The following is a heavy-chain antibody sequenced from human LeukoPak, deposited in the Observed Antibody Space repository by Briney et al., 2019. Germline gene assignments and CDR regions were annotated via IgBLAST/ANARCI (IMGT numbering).Heavy chain of an antibody. J-gene: IGHJ6*03. CDR3: ARVGTSRYYYYYYMDV. CDR1: GFTFSSYS. Sequence: GGSLRLSCAASGFTFSSYSMNWVRQAPGKGLEWVSSISSSSSYIYYADSVKGRFTTSRDNAKNSLYLQMNSLRAEDTALYYCARVGTSRYYYYYYMDVWGKGTTVTVSS. CDR2: ISSSSSYI. V-gene: IGHV3-21*04. D-gene: IGHD1-1*01.